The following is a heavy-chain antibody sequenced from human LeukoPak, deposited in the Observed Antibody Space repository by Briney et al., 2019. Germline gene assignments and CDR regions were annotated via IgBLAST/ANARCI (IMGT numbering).Heavy chain of an antibody. Sequence: SDTLSLTCAVSGYSISTSNYWAWIRQPPGKGLEWIGHIYYSGGIYYNPSFKSRVTMSVDTSKNQFSLKLSSVTAVDTAVYYCARKTTTGPTKAAFDIWGQGTMLTVSS. CDR3: ARKTTTGPTKAAFDI. J-gene: IGHJ3*02. V-gene: IGHV4-28*05. CDR2: IYYSGGI. D-gene: IGHD4-17*01. CDR1: GYSISTSNY.